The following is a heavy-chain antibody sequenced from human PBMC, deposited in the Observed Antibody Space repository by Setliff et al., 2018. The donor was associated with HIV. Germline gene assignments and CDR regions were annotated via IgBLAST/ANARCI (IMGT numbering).Heavy chain of an antibody. Sequence: SETLSLTCIVSGGSIGSYYWSWIRQSPGKGLEWIGYVYYTGSTNYNPSLKSRVTIGVDTSKNQFSLKVTSVTAADTAVYYCARGGFYSSDYYLLDYWGQGTLVTVSS. J-gene: IGHJ4*02. CDR1: GGSIGSYY. D-gene: IGHD6-19*01. CDR2: VYYTGST. CDR3: ARGGFYSSDYYLLDY. V-gene: IGHV4-59*08.